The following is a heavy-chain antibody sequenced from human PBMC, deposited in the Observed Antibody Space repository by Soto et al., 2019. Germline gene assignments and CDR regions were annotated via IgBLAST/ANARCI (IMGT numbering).Heavy chain of an antibody. Sequence: SETLSLTCTVSGGSISSYYWSWIRQPPGKGLEWIGYIYYSGSTNYNPSLKSRVTISVDTSKNRFSLKLSSVTAADTAVYYCARHGHDYGDYQIDFWGQGTLVTVSS. J-gene: IGHJ4*02. CDR2: IYYSGST. CDR1: GGSISSYY. V-gene: IGHV4-59*08. CDR3: ARHGHDYGDYQIDF. D-gene: IGHD4-17*01.